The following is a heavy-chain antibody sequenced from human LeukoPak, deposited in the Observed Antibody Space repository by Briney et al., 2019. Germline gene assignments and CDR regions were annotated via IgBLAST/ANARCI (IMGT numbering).Heavy chain of an antibody. Sequence: GGSLRLSCAASGFYLTTDAITWVRQAPAKGLEWVSCIRIGGGGTYYAASVKGRFAISRDNSENTLHLQMNNLRVEDTARYFCARCMVLSQGWCNWFDPWGQGTLVTVSS. V-gene: IGHV3-23*01. CDR1: GFYLTTDA. D-gene: IGHD6-13*01. J-gene: IGHJ5*02. CDR3: ARCMVLSQGWCNWFDP. CDR2: IRIGGGGT.